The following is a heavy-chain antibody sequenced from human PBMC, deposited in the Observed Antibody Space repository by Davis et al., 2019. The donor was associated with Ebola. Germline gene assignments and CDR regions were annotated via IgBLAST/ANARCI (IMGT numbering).Heavy chain of an antibody. CDR1: GGSISSGDYY. CDR3: ANEGGVVTAIG. D-gene: IGHD2-21*02. J-gene: IGHJ4*02. Sequence: PSETLSLTCTVSGGSISSGDYYWSWIRQPPGKGLEWIGYIYYSGSTYYNPSLKSRVTISVDTSKNQFSLKLSSVTAADTAVYYCANEGGVVTAIGWGQGTLVTVSS. V-gene: IGHV4-30-4*01. CDR2: IYYSGST.